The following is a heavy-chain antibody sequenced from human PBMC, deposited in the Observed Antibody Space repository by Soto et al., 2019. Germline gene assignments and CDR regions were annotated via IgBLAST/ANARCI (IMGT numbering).Heavy chain of an antibody. D-gene: IGHD1-26*01. Sequence: QVQLQESGPGLVKPSQTLSLTCTVSGGSISSGGYYWSWIRQHPGKGLEWIGYIYYSGSTYYNPSLKSRVTISVDASENQSALNLSSVTAADTAVYYCASNTPPTTSAFAIWGQGTMVTVSS. V-gene: IGHV4-31*03. CDR2: IYYSGST. CDR1: GGSISSGGYY. J-gene: IGHJ3*02. CDR3: ASNTPPTTSAFAI.